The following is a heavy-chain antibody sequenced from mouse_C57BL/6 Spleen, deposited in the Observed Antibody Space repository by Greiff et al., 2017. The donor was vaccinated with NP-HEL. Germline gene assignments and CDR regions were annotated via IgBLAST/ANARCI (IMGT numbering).Heavy chain of an antibody. V-gene: IGHV3-6*01. CDR3: ARPYGSSHSMDY. CDR2: ISYDGSN. CDR1: GYSITSGYY. D-gene: IGHD1-1*01. J-gene: IGHJ4*01. Sequence: ESGPGLVKPSQSLSLTCSVTGYSITSGYYWNWIRQFPGNKLEWMGYISYDGSNNYNPSLKNRISITRDTSKNQFFLKLNSVTTEDTATYYCARPYGSSHSMDYWGQGTSVTVSS.